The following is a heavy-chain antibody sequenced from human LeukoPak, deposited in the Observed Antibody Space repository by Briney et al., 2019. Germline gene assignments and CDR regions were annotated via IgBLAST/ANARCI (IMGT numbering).Heavy chain of an antibody. CDR1: GGSFSGYY. CDR2: INHSGST. CDR3: ARGRHDYGDYADAFDI. J-gene: IGHJ3*02. D-gene: IGHD4-17*01. Sequence: PSETLSLTCAVYGGSFSGYYWSWIRQPPGKGLEWIGEINHSGSTNYNPSLKSRVTISVDTSKNQFSLKLSSVTAADTAVYYCARGRHDYGDYADAFDIWGQGTMVTVSS. V-gene: IGHV4-34*01.